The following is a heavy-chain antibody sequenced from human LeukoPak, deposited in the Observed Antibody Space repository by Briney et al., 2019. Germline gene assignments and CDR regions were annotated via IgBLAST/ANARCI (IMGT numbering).Heavy chain of an antibody. V-gene: IGHV1-18*01. CDR1: GYTFTSYG. Sequence: GASVKVSCKASGYTFTSYGISWVRQAPGQGLEWMGWISAYNGNTNYAQKLQGRVTMTTDTSTSTAHMELRSLRSDDTAVYYCARGVLGELWFWMDVWGKGTTVTVSS. CDR3: ARGVLGELWFWMDV. D-gene: IGHD5-18*01. CDR2: ISAYNGNT. J-gene: IGHJ6*04.